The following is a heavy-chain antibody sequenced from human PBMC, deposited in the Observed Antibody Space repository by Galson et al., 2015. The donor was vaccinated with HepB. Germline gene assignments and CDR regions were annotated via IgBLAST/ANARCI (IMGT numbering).Heavy chain of an antibody. V-gene: IGHV3-30-3*01. J-gene: IGHJ2*01. CDR1: GFSFNKFP. Sequence: SLRLSCAASGFSFNKFPMHWVRQAPGKGLEWVAVISYTGSYIAYAEFGRGRFTISRDNSKNALYLQMNSLRVEDTALYYCVRPRGAGAGDYQNWYFDLWGRGTLVTVSS. CDR3: VRPRGAGAGDYQNWYFDL. CDR2: ISYTGSYI. D-gene: IGHD4-17*01.